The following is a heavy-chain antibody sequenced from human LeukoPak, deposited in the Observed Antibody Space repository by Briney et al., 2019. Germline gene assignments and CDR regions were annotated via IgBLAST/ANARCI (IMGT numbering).Heavy chain of an antibody. CDR1: GYTFTSYG. D-gene: IGHD6-13*01. CDR3: ARAIGSSRWCFDL. V-gene: IGHV1-18*01. Sequence: ASVKVSCKASGYTFTSYGVIWVRQAPGQGLEWMGWISGYNGNTNYAQKLQDRVTMTVDTPTSTAYMELRSLRSDDTAVYYCARAIGSSRWCFDLWGRGTLVTVSS. J-gene: IGHJ2*01. CDR2: ISGYNGNT.